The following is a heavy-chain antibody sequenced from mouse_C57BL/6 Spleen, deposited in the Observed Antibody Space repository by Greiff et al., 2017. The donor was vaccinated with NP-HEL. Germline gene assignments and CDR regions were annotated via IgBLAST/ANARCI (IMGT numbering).Heavy chain of an antibody. CDR2: ISSGGSYT. CDR1: GFTFSSYG. Sequence: EVHLVESGGDLVKPGGSLKLSCAASGFTFSSYGMSWVRQTPDKRLEWVATISSGGSYTYYPDSVKGRFTISRDNAKNTLYLQMSSLKSEDTAMYYCARHDYSYYFDYWGQGTTLTVSS. J-gene: IGHJ2*01. CDR3: ARHDYSYYFDY. D-gene: IGHD2-4*01. V-gene: IGHV5-6*01.